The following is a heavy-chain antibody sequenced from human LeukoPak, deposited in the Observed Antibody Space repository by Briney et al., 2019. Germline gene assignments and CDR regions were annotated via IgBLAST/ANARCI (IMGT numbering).Heavy chain of an antibody. CDR2: INPGGGST. J-gene: IGHJ6*02. Sequence: ASVKVSCKASGYTFTSYHIHWVRQAPGQGLEWMGVINPGGGSTRYAQKFQGRVTITADESTSTAYMELSSLRSEDTAVYYCASDRWDYGSGSYYTTGYYYYYYGMDVWGQGTTVTVSS. CDR3: ASDRWDYGSGSYYTTGYYYYYYGMDV. V-gene: IGHV1-46*01. CDR1: GYTFTSYH. D-gene: IGHD3-10*01.